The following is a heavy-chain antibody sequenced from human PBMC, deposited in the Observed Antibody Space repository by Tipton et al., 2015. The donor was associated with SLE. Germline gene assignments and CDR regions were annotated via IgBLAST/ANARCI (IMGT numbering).Heavy chain of an antibody. CDR2: IDPSDFYT. Sequence: QLVQSGAEVKKPGESLKISCKGSGYSFTSYWIGWVRQMPGKGLEWMGRIDPSDFYTNYSPSFQGNVTISADKSISTAYLQWSSLKASDTAMYYCARHAVRGVIDWWGQGTLVSVSS. D-gene: IGHD3-10*01. J-gene: IGHJ4*02. V-gene: IGHV5-10-1*01. CDR1: GYSFTSYW. CDR3: ARHAVRGVIDW.